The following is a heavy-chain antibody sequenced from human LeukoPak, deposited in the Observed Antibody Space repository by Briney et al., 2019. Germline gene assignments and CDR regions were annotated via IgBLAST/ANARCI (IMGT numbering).Heavy chain of an antibody. CDR2: IYYSGST. J-gene: IGHJ4*02. CDR1: GGSISSYY. Sequence: SETLSLTCTVSGGSISSYYWSWIRQPPGKGLEWIGYIYYSGSTNYNPSLRSRVTISVDTSKNQFSLKLSSVTAADTAVYYCARGGNYGDYDGYLDYWGQGTLVTVSS. V-gene: IGHV4-59*08. CDR3: ARGGNYGDYDGYLDY. D-gene: IGHD4-17*01.